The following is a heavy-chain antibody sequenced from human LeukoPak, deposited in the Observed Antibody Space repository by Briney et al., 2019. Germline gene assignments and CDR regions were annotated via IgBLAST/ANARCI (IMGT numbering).Heavy chain of an antibody. CDR3: ARGRGNSQYYFDY. CDR1: GYTFTGYY. J-gene: IGHJ4*02. V-gene: IGHV1-2*02. D-gene: IGHD5-18*01. Sequence: ASVKVSCKASGYTFTGYYMHWVRQAPGQGLEWMGWINPNSGGTNYAQKFQGRVTMTRDTSISTAYMELSRLRSDDTAVYYCARGRGNSQYYFDYWGQGTLVTVSS. CDR2: INPNSGGT.